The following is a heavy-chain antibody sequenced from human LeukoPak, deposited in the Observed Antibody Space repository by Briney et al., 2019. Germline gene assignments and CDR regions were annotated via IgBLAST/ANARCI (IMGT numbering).Heavy chain of an antibody. Sequence: SETLSLTCAAYGGSFSGYYWSWIRQPPGKGLEWIGEINHSGSTNYNPSLKSRVTISVDTSKNQFSLKLSSVTAADTAVYYCARVDIVVVPAARSYYYYMDVWGKGTTVTVSS. CDR1: GGSFSGYY. J-gene: IGHJ6*03. D-gene: IGHD2-2*01. CDR3: ARVDIVVVPAARSYYYYMDV. V-gene: IGHV4-34*01. CDR2: INHSGST.